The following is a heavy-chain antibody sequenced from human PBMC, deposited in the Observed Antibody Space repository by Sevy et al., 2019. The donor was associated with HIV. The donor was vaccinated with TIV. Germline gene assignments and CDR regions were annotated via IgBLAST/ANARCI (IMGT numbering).Heavy chain of an antibody. Sequence: ASVKVSCKASGGTFSSYAISWVRQAPGQGLEWMGGIIPIFGTANYAQKFQGRVTITADESTSTAYMELSSLRSEDTAMYYCARERRDGYIGAFDIWGQGTMVTVSS. CDR3: ARERRDGYIGAFDI. V-gene: IGHV1-69*13. CDR2: IIPIFGTA. J-gene: IGHJ3*02. D-gene: IGHD5-12*01. CDR1: GGTFSSYA.